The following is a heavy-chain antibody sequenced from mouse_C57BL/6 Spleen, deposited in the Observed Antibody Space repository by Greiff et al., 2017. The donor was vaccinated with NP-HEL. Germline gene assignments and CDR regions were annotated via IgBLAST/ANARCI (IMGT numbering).Heavy chain of an antibody. D-gene: IGHD1-1*01. V-gene: IGHV1-72*01. CDR3: AREKFITTVVATPFDY. CDR2: IDPNSGGT. CDR1: GYTFTSYW. Sequence: VQLQQPGAELVKPGASVKLSCKASGYTFTSYWMHWVKQRPGRGLEWIGRIDPNSGGTKYNEKFKSKATLTVDKPSSTAYMQLSSLTSEDSAVYYCAREKFITTVVATPFDYWGQGTTLTVSS. J-gene: IGHJ2*01.